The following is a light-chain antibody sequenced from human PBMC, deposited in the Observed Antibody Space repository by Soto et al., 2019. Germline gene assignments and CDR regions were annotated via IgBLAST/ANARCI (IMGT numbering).Light chain of an antibody. CDR2: GAS. Sequence: EIVMSHSPVTLSVSPGERATLSCRASQFVSSNLAWYQQKPGQAPRLLIYGASTRATGIPARFRGSGSGTEFTLTISIRHSEDFAMYFCQQYQNGPPITFGQGTRLEIK. CDR1: QFVSSN. CDR3: QQYQNGPPIT. J-gene: IGKJ5*01. V-gene: IGKV3D-15*01.